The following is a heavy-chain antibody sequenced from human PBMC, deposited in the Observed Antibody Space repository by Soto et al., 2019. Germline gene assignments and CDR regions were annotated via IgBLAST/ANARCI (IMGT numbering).Heavy chain of an antibody. V-gene: IGHV4-4*02. CDR3: ARDAALPGEADRFDY. CDR2: VYHNGLT. CDR1: GDSIGSNVW. D-gene: IGHD2-15*01. J-gene: IGHJ4*02. Sequence: QVQLHESGPRLVKPSGTLSLTCDVSGDSIGSNVWWSWVRQPPGKGLEWIGEVYHNGLTAYNPSLRGRATMSADMSKNQFSLRVTSVTDADTAIYYCARDAALPGEADRFDYWGQGALFTVSS.